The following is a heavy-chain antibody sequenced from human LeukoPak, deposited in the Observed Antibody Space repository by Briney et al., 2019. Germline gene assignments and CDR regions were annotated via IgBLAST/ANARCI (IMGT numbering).Heavy chain of an antibody. CDR1: GYTFTSYD. V-gene: IGHV1-8*01. J-gene: IGHJ6*03. Sequence: ASVKVSCKASGYTFTSYDINWMRQATGQGLEWMGWMNPNSGNTGYAQKFQGRVTMTRSTSVSTAYMELSSLRSEDTAVYYCARAIPGELVGYYYYMDVWGKGTTVTISS. CDR3: ARAIPGELVGYYYYMDV. D-gene: IGHD1-7*01. CDR2: MNPNSGNT.